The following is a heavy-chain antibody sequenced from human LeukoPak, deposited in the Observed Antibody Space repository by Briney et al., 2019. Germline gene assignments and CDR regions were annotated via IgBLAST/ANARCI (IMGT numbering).Heavy chain of an antibody. CDR1: GFTFSNYW. CDR3: ARGADSGYSSDN. D-gene: IGHD3-9*01. V-gene: IGHV3-74*03. CDR2: INSDGRST. Sequence: AGGSLRLSCAAAGFTFSNYWIHWVRQAPGEGRGWVSRINSDGRSTKYAESVKGRFTISRDNAKNTLYLQMNRLRAEDTAVYYCARGADSGYSSDNWGQGTLVTVSS. J-gene: IGHJ4*02.